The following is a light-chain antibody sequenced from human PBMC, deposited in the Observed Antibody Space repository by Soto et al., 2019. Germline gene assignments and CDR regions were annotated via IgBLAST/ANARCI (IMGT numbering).Light chain of an antibody. V-gene: IGLV2-23*01. CDR1: SSDVGSYNL. J-gene: IGLJ2*01. CDR3: CSYAGGSTLV. Sequence: SALTQPASVSGSPGQSITISCTGTSSDVGSYNLVSWYQQHPGKAPKLMIYEGSKRPSGVSNRFSGSKSGNTASLTISGLQAEDEADYYCCSYAGGSTLVFGGGTKVTVL. CDR2: EGS.